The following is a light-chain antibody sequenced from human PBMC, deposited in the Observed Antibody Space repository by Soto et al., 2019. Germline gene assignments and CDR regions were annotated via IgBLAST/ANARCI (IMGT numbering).Light chain of an antibody. V-gene: IGKV3-15*01. CDR1: QSVSSY. Sequence: EIVLTQSPATLAVSPGERVSLSCRASQSVSSYLAWYQQKPGQAPRLLISGASTRATGIPARFSGSGSGTEFTLTISSLQSEDFASYYCQQYYKWPPKTFGQGTKVDIK. J-gene: IGKJ1*01. CDR3: QQYYKWPPKT. CDR2: GAS.